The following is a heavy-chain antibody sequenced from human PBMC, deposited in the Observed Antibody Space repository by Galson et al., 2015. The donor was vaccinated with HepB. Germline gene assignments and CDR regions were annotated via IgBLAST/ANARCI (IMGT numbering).Heavy chain of an antibody. D-gene: IGHD2-15*01. CDR3: ARDRRVEVVAAATLDY. CDR1: GFSFSSYA. V-gene: IGHV3-30*04. Sequence: SLRLSCAASGFSFSSYAIHWVRRAPGKGLEWVAVISHDGNKKYYADSVRGRFTISRDNSKNTIYIEMNRLSAEDTATYYCARDRRVEVVAAATLDYWGQGTLLTVSS. CDR2: ISHDGNKK. J-gene: IGHJ4*02.